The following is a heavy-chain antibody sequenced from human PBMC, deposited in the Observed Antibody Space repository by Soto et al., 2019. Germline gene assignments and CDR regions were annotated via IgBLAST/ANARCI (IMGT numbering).Heavy chain of an antibody. CDR1: GGSISSYY. CDR2: IYYSGST. Sequence: SETLSLTCAVYGGSISSYYWSWIRQPPGKGLEWIGYIYYSGSTNYNPSLKSRVTISVDTSKNQFSLKLSSVTAADTAVYYCARQLLLWFGELPGPFDYWGQGTLVTVSS. J-gene: IGHJ4*02. D-gene: IGHD3-10*01. CDR3: ARQLLLWFGELPGPFDY. V-gene: IGHV4-59*01.